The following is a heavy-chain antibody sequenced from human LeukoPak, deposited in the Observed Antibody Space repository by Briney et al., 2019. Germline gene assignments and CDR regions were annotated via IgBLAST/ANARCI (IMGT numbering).Heavy chain of an antibody. CDR1: GFTFSSYG. D-gene: IGHD6-6*01. CDR2: ISYDGSDK. J-gene: IGHJ4*02. Sequence: GGSLRLSCAASGFTFSSYGMHWVRQAPGKGLEWVAVISYDGSDKHYGDSVNGRFTISRDNSKNTLYLQMNSLRAEDTAVYYCAKEYSRSVYCEYWGQGTLVTVSS. V-gene: IGHV3-30*18. CDR3: AKEYSRSVYCEY.